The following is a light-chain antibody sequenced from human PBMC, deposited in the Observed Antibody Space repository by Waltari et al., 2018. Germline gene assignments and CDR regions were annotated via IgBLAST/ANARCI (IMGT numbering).Light chain of an antibody. CDR3: QQYGSSRWT. CDR1: PRGSSTN. J-gene: IGKJ1*01. CDR2: GAS. Sequence: SSRAHPRGSSTNLARDQTKPGQAPRRSIDGASSRATGIPDRFSGSGSGTDFTLTISRLEPEDFAVYYCQQYGSSRWTFGQGTKVEIK. V-gene: IGKV3-20*01.